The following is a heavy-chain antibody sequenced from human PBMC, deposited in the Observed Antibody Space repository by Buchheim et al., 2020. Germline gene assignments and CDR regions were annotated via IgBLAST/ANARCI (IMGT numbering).Heavy chain of an antibody. V-gene: IGHV3-30*18. CDR1: GFTFSTYG. D-gene: IGHD2-15*01. Sequence: QVQLVESGGGVVQPGRSLRLSCAASGFTFSTYGMHWVRQAPGKGLEWVTGISYDGSNKYYADSVKGRFTITRDNSKTTLYLQMNSLRAEDTAVYYCAKDSCSGDSCWDPGMDVWGQGTT. J-gene: IGHJ6*02. CDR3: AKDSCSGDSCWDPGMDV. CDR2: ISYDGSNK.